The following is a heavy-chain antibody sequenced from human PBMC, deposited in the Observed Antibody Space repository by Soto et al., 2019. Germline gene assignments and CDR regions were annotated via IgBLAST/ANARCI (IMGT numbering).Heavy chain of an antibody. J-gene: IGHJ3*02. CDR2: ISGSGGST. CDR3: AKGSGYSSGWAPKDHAFDI. D-gene: IGHD6-19*01. Sequence: EVQLLESGGGLVQPGGSLRLSCAASGFTFSSYAMSWVRQAPGKGLEWVSAISGSGGSTYYADSVKGRFTISRDNSKNTMYLQMNSLRAEDTAVYYCAKGSGYSSGWAPKDHAFDIWGQGTMVTVSS. V-gene: IGHV3-23*01. CDR1: GFTFSSYA.